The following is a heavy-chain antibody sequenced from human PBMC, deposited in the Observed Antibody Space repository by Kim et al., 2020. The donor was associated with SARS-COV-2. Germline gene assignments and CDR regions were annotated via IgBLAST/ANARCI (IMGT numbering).Heavy chain of an antibody. D-gene: IGHD3-10*01. CDR3: ARGSYGSANHDYYYGMDV. J-gene: IGHJ6*02. Sequence: SETLSLTCTVSGGSISSYYWSWIRQPPGKGLEWIGYIYYSGSTNYNPSLKSRVTISVDTSKNQFSLKLSSVTAADTAMYYCARGSYGSANHDYYYGMDVWGQGTTVTVSS. V-gene: IGHV4-59*13. CDR1: GGSISSYY. CDR2: IYYSGST.